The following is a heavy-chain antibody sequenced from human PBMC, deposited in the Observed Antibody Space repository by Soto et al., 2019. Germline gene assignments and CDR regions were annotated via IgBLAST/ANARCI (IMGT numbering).Heavy chain of an antibody. V-gene: IGHV4-61*08. CDR1: GDSISSGDYY. J-gene: IGHJ3*02. CDR3: ARGDLKVVAARTYAFDI. CDR2: IYYSGST. D-gene: IGHD2-15*01. Sequence: PSETLSLTCTVSGDSISSGDYYWSWIRQPPGKGLEWIGYIYYSGSTNYNPSLKSRVTISVDTSKNQFSLKLSSVTAADTAVYYCARGDLKVVAARTYAFDIWGQGTMVTVSS.